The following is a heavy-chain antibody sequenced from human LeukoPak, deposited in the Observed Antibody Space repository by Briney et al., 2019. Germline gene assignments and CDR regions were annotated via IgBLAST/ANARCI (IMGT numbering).Heavy chain of an antibody. V-gene: IGHV1-69*04. Sequence: GASVKVSCKASGGTFSSYAISWVRQAPGQGLEWMGRIIPILGIANYAQKFQGRVTITADKSTSTAYMELSSLRSEDTAVYYCAREGSPIAVAGTSYYFDYWGQGTLVTVSS. CDR1: GGTFSSYA. D-gene: IGHD6-19*01. CDR2: IIPILGIA. CDR3: AREGSPIAVAGTSYYFDY. J-gene: IGHJ4*02.